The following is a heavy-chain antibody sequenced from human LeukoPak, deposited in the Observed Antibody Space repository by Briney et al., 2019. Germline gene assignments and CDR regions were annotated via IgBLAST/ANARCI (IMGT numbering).Heavy chain of an antibody. CDR2: IYTSGST. D-gene: IGHD2-15*01. V-gene: IGHV4-61*02. CDR1: DGSISSGSYY. Sequence: SETLSLTCTVSDGSISSGSYYWSWIRQPAGKGLEWIGRIYTSGSTNYNPSLKSRVTISVDTSKNQFSLKLSSVTAADTAIYYCAMTKVVAATYDAFDIWGQGTTVTVSS. J-gene: IGHJ3*02. CDR3: AMTKVVAATYDAFDI.